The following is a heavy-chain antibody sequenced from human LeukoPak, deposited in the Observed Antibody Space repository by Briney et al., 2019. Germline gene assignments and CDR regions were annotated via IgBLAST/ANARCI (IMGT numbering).Heavy chain of an antibody. CDR1: GFTFSSYS. CDR2: ISGSSRTT. J-gene: IGHJ2*01. CDR3: AKIGVSGSWFFDL. D-gene: IGHD1-1*01. V-gene: IGHV3-48*01. Sequence: PGGSLRLSCAASGFTFSSYSMHWIRQAPGKGLEWVSYISGSSRTTYYADSVKGRFTVSRDNSKNTLYLQMNNMAAEDTAVYFCAKIGVSGSWFFDLWGRGTLLSVSS.